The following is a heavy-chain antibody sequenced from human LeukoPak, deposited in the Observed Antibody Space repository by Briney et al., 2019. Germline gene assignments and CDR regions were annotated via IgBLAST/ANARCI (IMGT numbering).Heavy chain of an antibody. CDR2: ISSSSSYI. CDR1: GFTFSSYS. V-gene: IGHV3-21*01. CDR3: ASSVKGQLVHWFDP. J-gene: IGHJ5*02. D-gene: IGHD6-6*01. Sequence: GGSLRLSCAASGFTFSSYSVNWVRQAPGKGLEWVSSISSSSSYIYYADSVKCRFTISRDNAKNSLYLQMNSLRAEDTAVYYCASSVKGQLVHWFDPWGQGTLVTVSS.